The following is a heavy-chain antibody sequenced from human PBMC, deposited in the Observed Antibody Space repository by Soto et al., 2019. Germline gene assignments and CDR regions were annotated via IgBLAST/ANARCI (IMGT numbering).Heavy chain of an antibody. CDR1: GGSISSGGYS. CDR3: ARERREGRYCISTSCYEFYYYGMDV. Sequence: PSETLSLTCAVSGGSISSGGYSWSWIRQPPGKGLEWIGYIYHSGSTYYNPSLKSRVTISVDRSKNQFSLKLSSVTAADTAVYYCARERREGRYCISTSCYEFYYYGMDVWGQGTTVTVSS. D-gene: IGHD2-2*01. V-gene: IGHV4-30-2*01. J-gene: IGHJ6*02. CDR2: IYHSGST.